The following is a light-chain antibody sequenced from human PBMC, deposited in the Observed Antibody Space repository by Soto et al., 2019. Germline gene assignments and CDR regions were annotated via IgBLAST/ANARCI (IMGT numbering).Light chain of an antibody. V-gene: IGLV2-23*02. CDR2: EVV. CDR3: CSSAGAITTHV. Sequence: QSVLTQPASVSGSPVQSITISCSGTSSDVINYNLVSWYQQHPGKAPKLLLYEVVKRPSGISNRFSGSTSANTASLTISGLQAEDEGDYYCCSSAGAITTHVFGTGTKVTVL. CDR1: SSDVINYNL. J-gene: IGLJ1*01.